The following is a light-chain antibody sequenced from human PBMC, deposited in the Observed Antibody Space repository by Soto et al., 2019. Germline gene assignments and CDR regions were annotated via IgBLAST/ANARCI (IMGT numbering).Light chain of an antibody. Sequence: EIVLTQSPGTLSLSPGERATLSCRASQSVSSSYLAWYQQKPGQAPRLLIYGASSRATGIPDRFSGSGSGTDSPLTIRRLEPEDFEVYYCQQYGSSPRTFGQGTKVDIK. J-gene: IGKJ1*01. CDR3: QQYGSSPRT. V-gene: IGKV3-20*01. CDR1: QSVSSSY. CDR2: GAS.